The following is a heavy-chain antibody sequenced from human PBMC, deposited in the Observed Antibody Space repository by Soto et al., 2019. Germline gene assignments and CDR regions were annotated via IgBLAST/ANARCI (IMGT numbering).Heavy chain of an antibody. CDR2: IYYSGST. CDR1: GGSISSSSYY. D-gene: IGHD6-13*01. CDR3: ARHGASSTVNGPANYYYYYMDV. Sequence: SETLSLTCTVSGGSISSSSYYWGWIRQPPGKGLEWIGSIYYSGSTYYNPSLKSRVTISVDKSKNQFSLKLSSVTAADTAVYYCARHGASSTVNGPANYYYYYMDVWGKGTTVTVSS. J-gene: IGHJ6*03. V-gene: IGHV4-39*07.